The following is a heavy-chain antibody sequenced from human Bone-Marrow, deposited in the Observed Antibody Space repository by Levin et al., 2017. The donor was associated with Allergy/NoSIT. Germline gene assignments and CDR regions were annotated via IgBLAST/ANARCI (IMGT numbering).Heavy chain of an antibody. CDR2: IIPVLDKT. D-gene: IGHD3-9*01. V-gene: IGHV1-69*13. CDR1: GDALSAHA. CDR3: VRDGHILRYLDWPPALDR. J-gene: IGHJ5*02. Sequence: SVKVSCKASGDALSAHAIAWVRQAPGQGLEWVGEIIPVLDKTTYQQKFQDRVTITADESTSTVYMELRSLTSEDTAVYYCVRDGHILRYLDWPPALDRWGHGVLVTVSS.